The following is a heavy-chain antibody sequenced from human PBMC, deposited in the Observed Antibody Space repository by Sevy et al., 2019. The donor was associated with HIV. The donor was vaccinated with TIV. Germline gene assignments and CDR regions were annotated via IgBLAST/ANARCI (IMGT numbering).Heavy chain of an antibody. CDR3: ARAEQVTMLEVFGGLYFDS. D-gene: IGHD3-22*01. V-gene: IGHV3-7*01. CDR2: IKQDESEK. Sequence: GGSLRLSCAASGFTFSRYWMTWVRQAPGKGLEWVANIKQDESEKYYVDSVKGRFTISRDNAKNSLYLQMNSLRADDTAVYYCARAEQVTMLEVFGGLYFDSWGQGTLVTVSS. CDR1: GFTFSRYW. J-gene: IGHJ4*02.